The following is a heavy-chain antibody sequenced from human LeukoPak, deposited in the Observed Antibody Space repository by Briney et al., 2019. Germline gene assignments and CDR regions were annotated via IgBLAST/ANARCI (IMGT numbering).Heavy chain of an antibody. CDR1: GLTLTSYA. Sequence: PGGPLGFSGAPSGLTLTSYALSGVRKAPGKGLEGVSAISGSGGSTYYADSVKGRFTISRDNSKNTLYLQMNSLRAEDTAVYYCAKTTMVQGMGYWGQGTLVTVSS. D-gene: IGHD3-10*01. J-gene: IGHJ4*02. CDR3: AKTTMVQGMGY. CDR2: ISGSGGST. V-gene: IGHV3-23*01.